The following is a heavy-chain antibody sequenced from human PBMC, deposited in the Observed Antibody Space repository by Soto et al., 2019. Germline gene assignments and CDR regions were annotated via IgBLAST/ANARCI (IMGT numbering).Heavy chain of an antibody. CDR3: ARQGSNGAYYYYGMDV. CDR1: GYRFSSYW. J-gene: IGHJ6*02. V-gene: IGHV5-51*01. CDR2: IYPGDSDT. D-gene: IGHD2-8*01. Sequence: GESLKISCKGSGYRFSSYWIAWVRQMPGKGLEWMGIIYPGDSDTRYSPSFQGQVTMSVDKSNNTAYLHWSSLKASDTAMYYCARQGSNGAYYYYGMDVWGQGTTVTVSS.